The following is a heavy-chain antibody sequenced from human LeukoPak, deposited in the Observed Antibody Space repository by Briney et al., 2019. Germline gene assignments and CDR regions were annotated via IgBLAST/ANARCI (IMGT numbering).Heavy chain of an antibody. V-gene: IGHV1-69*01. Sequence: ASVKVSCKASGGTFSSYAISWVRQAPGQGLEWMGGIIPIFGTANYAQKFQGRVTITADESTSIAYMELSSLRAEDTAVYYCAEEGIVGATKYFQHWGQGTLVTVSS. D-gene: IGHD1-26*01. CDR2: IIPIFGTA. J-gene: IGHJ1*01. CDR1: GGTFSSYA. CDR3: AEEGIVGATKYFQH.